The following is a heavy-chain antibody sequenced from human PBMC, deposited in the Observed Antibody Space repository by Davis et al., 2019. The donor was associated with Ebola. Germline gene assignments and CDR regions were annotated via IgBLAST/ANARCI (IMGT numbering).Heavy chain of an antibody. V-gene: IGHV3-48*03. CDR2: ISSSGSTI. D-gene: IGHD4-17*01. CDR3: ARVSNYGDPDY. CDR1: GFTFSSYE. Sequence: GGSLRLSCAASGFTFSSYEMNWVRQAPGKGLEWVSYISSSGSTIYYADSVKGRFTISRDNSKNTLYLQMNSLRAEDTAVYYCARVSNYGDPDYWGQGTLVTVSS. J-gene: IGHJ4*02.